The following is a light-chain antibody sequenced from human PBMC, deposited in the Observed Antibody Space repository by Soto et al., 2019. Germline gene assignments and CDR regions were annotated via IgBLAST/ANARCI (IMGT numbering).Light chain of an antibody. V-gene: IGLV2-23*01. CDR2: EGS. CDR1: SSAVGSYNL. CDR3: CSYAGSSRGV. J-gene: IGLJ2*01. Sequence: QSALTQPASVSGSPVQSITISCTGTSSAVGSYNLVSWYQQHPGKAPKLMIYEGSKRPSGVSNRFSGSKSGNTASLTISGLQAEDEADYYCCSYAGSSRGVFGGGTKVTVL.